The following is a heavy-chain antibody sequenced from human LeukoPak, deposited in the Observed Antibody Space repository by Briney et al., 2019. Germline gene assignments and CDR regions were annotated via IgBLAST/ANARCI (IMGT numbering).Heavy chain of an antibody. CDR1: GFTFNNYA. Sequence: GGSLRLSCAASGFTFNNYAMSWVRQAPGKGLEWVSLISGSGRSTYYADSVKGRFTISRDNSKNTLYLQMNSLRAEDTAVYYCARDSSSSLYDAFDIWGQGTMVTVSS. CDR2: ISGSGRST. V-gene: IGHV3-23*01. J-gene: IGHJ3*02. CDR3: ARDSSSSLYDAFDI. D-gene: IGHD6-6*01.